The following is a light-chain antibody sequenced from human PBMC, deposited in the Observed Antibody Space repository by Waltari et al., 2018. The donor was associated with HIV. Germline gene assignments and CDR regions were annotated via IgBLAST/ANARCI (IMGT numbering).Light chain of an antibody. CDR1: SPNIGRKT. CDR2: YNN. CDR3: AAWDRSLNGPV. Sequence: QSVLTQPPSASGTPGQRVTISCSGSSPNIGRKTVNWYQQLPGTAPKLLIYYNNQRPSGVPDRFSGSKSGTSASLAISGLQSEDEADYYCAAWDRSLNGPVFGTGTKVTVL. J-gene: IGLJ1*01. V-gene: IGLV1-44*01.